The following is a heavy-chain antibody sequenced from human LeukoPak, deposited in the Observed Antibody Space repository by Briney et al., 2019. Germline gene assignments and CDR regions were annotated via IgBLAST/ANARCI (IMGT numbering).Heavy chain of an antibody. J-gene: IGHJ4*02. Sequence: PGGSLRLSCAASGFTLSSFEMNWVRQAPGKGLEWVSYMSNSGRTIYYTDSVKGRFTISRDNAKNSLYLQMNSLRAEDTAVYYCARDVGSGWFDYWGQGTLVTVSS. CDR2: MSNSGRTI. CDR3: ARDVGSGWFDY. V-gene: IGHV3-48*03. D-gene: IGHD6-19*01. CDR1: GFTLSSFE.